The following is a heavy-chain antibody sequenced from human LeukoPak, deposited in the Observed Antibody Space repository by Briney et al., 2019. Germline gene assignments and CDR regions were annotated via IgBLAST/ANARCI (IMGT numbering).Heavy chain of an antibody. D-gene: IGHD3-22*01. CDR1: GYTFTSYA. V-gene: IGHV7-4-1*02. CDR2: INTNTGNP. J-gene: IGHJ3*02. Sequence: GASVKVSCKASGYTFTSYALNWVRQAPGQGLEWMGWINTNTGNPTYAQGFTGRFVFSLDTFISTAYLQINSLKAEDTAVYYCAREYYSDSSGYLDASDIWGQGTMVTVSS. CDR3: AREYYSDSSGYLDASDI.